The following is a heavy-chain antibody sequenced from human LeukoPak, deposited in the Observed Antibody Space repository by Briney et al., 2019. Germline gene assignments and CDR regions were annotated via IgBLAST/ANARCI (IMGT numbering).Heavy chain of an antibody. Sequence: PGGSLRLSCAVSGFTFSAYWMSWVRQAPGKGLEWVAFITQDGSSTYYVDSVKGRFTISRDNAKSSVYLQMNSLGVEDTAVYYCTGLPRSLAYWGQGTLVTVSS. J-gene: IGHJ4*02. CDR2: ITQDGSST. CDR3: TGLPRSLAY. V-gene: IGHV3-7*01. CDR1: GFTFSAYW.